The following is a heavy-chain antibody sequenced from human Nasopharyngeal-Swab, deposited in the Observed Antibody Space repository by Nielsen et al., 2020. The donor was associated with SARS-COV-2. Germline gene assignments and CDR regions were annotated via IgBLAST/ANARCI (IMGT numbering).Heavy chain of an antibody. D-gene: IGHD3-9*01. CDR2: ISSSSTI. J-gene: IGHJ5*02. V-gene: IGHV3-48*02. Sequence: GESLKISCAASGFTFSSYSMNWVRQAPGKGLEWVSYISSSSTIYYADSVKGRFTISRDNAKNSLYLQMNSLRDEDTAVYCCARDGLTYYDILTGYSWFDPWGQGTLVTVSS. CDR1: GFTFSSYS. CDR3: ARDGLTYYDILTGYSWFDP.